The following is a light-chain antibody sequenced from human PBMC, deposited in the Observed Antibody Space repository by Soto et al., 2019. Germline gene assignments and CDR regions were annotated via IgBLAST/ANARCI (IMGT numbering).Light chain of an antibody. CDR2: AAS. CDR1: QTIDSSY. V-gene: IGKV3-20*01. Sequence: ELVLTQSPGTLSLSPGERATLSCRASQTIDSSYLAWLRQKPGQAPRLLIYAASSRPTGIPDRFSGSGSRTDFTLTISRLEPEDFAVYYCQYYVTSPTFGGGTKVEIK. J-gene: IGKJ4*01. CDR3: QYYVTSPT.